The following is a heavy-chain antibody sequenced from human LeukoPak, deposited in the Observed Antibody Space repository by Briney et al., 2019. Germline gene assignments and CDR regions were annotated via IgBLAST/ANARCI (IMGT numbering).Heavy chain of an antibody. CDR3: ARAGGFFSPFGY. V-gene: IGHV4-31*02. J-gene: IGHJ4*02. Sequence: SQTLSLTCTVSGGSISSGGYYWSWIRQHPGDGLEWIGYIYYSGSTYYNPSLKSRVTISIDTSKNHFSLKLGSVTAADTAVYYCARAGGFFSPFGYWGQGTLVTVSS. D-gene: IGHD3-16*01. CDR1: GGSISSGGYY. CDR2: IYYSGST.